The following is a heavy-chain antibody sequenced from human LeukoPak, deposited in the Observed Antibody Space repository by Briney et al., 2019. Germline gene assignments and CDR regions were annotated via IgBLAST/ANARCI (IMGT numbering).Heavy chain of an antibody. V-gene: IGHV3-23*01. CDR3: AKGLNYESSAAFDY. D-gene: IGHD3-22*01. J-gene: IGHJ4*02. CDR1: GFAFSSYA. Sequence: GGSLRLSCTASGFAFSSYAMTWVRQAPGKGLEWVSGISGSGGNTYYADSVKGRFTISRDNSRNTLYLQMNSLRAADTAVYYCAKGLNYESSAAFDYWGQGTLVTVSS. CDR2: ISGSGGNT.